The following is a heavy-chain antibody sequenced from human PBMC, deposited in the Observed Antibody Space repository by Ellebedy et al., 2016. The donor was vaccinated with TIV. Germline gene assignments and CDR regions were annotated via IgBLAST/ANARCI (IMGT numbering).Heavy chain of an antibody. CDR3: AGRRGFDYDNSGYAFDV. V-gene: IGHV5-51*01. CDR1: GYSFTSFW. CDR2: IFPGDSDT. Sequence: GESLKISCKGSGYSFTSFWIGWVRQMPGKGLEWMGIIFPGDSDTRYSPSFQGQVTMSADKSISTAYLQWSSQEASYTPIYYCAGRRGFDYDNSGYAFDVWGQGTMVTVSS. D-gene: IGHD3-22*01. J-gene: IGHJ3*01.